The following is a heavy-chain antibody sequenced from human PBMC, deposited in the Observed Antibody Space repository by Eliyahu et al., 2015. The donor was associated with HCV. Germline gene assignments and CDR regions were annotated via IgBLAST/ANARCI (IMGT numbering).Heavy chain of an antibody. D-gene: IGHD6-19*01. Sequence: EVQLVESGGGLVQPGGSLRLSCAASGFTVSSNYMSWVRQAPGKGLEGVSVIYSGGSTYYADSVKGRFTISRDNSKNTLYLQMNSLRAEDTAVYYCARDRSSGWYYFDYWGQGTLVTVSS. J-gene: IGHJ4*02. CDR3: ARDRSSGWYYFDY. V-gene: IGHV3-66*01. CDR1: GFTVSSNY. CDR2: IYSGGST.